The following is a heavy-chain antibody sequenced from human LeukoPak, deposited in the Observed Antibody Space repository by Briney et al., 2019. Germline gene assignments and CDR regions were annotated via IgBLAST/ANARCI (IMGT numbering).Heavy chain of an antibody. Sequence: GSLRLSCAASGFTFSSYWMSWVRQAPGKGLEWVAKINQDASETYYVDSVKGRFSISRDNAKNSLSLQMNSLRAEVTAVYYCARHRVTHFDYWGQGTLVTVSS. D-gene: IGHD2-21*02. CDR1: GFTFSSYW. J-gene: IGHJ4*02. V-gene: IGHV3-7*01. CDR2: INQDASET. CDR3: ARHRVTHFDY.